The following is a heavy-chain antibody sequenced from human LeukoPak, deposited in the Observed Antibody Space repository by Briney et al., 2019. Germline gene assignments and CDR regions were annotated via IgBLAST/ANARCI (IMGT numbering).Heavy chain of an antibody. Sequence: PSETLSLTCTCSGGSIIGYYWSWIRQPAAKGLEWMGRIYISWSTNYNPSLSSRVSISVDKSKNQFSVILSSLTAADTAVYYCSRGPDYSDSSGYFKCWGQGTLVTVSS. D-gene: IGHD3-22*01. CDR1: GGSIIGYY. J-gene: IGHJ4*02. CDR2: IYISWST. V-gene: IGHV4-4*07. CDR3: SRGPDYSDSSGYFKC.